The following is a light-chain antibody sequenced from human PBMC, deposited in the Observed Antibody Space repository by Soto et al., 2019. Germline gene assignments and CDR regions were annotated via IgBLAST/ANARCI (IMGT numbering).Light chain of an antibody. J-gene: IGKJ4*01. CDR2: DAS. Sequence: EIVLKQSPDTLSLSPGERATLSCRASQSVRSNYLAWYQQKPGQAPRFLIYDASSRATGIPDRFSGSGSGTDFTVTISLLEPEDFAVYSCQQYGSTPLTFGRGTKVDI. CDR3: QQYGSTPLT. V-gene: IGKV3-20*01. CDR1: QSVRSNY.